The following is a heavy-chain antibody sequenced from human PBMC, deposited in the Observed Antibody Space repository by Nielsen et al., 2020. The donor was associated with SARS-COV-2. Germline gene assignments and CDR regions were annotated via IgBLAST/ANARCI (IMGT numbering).Heavy chain of an antibody. J-gene: IGHJ4*02. CDR1: GGSISSSSYY. Sequence: SETLSLTCTVSGGSISSSSYYWGWIRQPPGKGLEWIGSIYYSGSTYYNPSLKSRVTISVDTSKNQFSLKLSSVTAADTAVYYCANPPMGLWYPKYYFDYWGQGTLVTVSS. CDR2: IYYSGST. D-gene: IGHD4/OR15-4a*01. CDR3: ANPPMGLWYPKYYFDY. V-gene: IGHV4-39*01.